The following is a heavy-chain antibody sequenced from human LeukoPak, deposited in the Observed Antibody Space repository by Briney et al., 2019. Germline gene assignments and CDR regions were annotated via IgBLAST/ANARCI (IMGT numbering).Heavy chain of an antibody. Sequence: GGSLRLSCAASGFTFSSYSMNWVRQAPGKGLEWVSYISSSSSTIYYADSVKGRFTISRDNAKNSLYLQMNSLRDEDTAVYYCARRGGYYYYYYGMDVWGQGTTVTVSS. CDR3: ARRGGYYYYYYGMDV. CDR1: GFTFSSYS. V-gene: IGHV3-48*02. J-gene: IGHJ6*02. CDR2: ISSSSSTI.